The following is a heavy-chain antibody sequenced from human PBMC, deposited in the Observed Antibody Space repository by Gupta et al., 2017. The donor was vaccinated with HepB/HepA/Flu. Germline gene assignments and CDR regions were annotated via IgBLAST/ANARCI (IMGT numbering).Heavy chain of an antibody. CDR3: AREEYRGRGLERPAQFDS. Sequence: QVQLVQSGAEVTKPGASVKASCKASGYTFTGYYMHWVRQAPGQGLEWMGWINPISAGTKYAQKFQGRVTMTRHRSTSTVYMELRRLRSDDTAVYYCAREEYRGRGLERPAQFDSWGQGTLVTVSS. V-gene: IGHV1-2*02. CDR1: GYTFTGYY. CDR2: INPISAGT. J-gene: IGHJ5*01. D-gene: IGHD1-1*01.